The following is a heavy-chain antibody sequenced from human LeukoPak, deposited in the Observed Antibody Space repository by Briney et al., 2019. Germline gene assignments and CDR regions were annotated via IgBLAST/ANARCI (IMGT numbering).Heavy chain of an antibody. Sequence: PGRSLRLSCAASGFTFSSYAMHWVRQAPGKGLEWVAVISYDGSNKYYADSVKGRFTISRDNSKNTLYLQMNSLRAEDTAVYYCARDYYDSSGYYPDDAFDIWGQGTMVTVSS. J-gene: IGHJ3*02. CDR3: ARDYYDSSGYYPDDAFDI. V-gene: IGHV3-30*04. D-gene: IGHD3-22*01. CDR2: ISYDGSNK. CDR1: GFTFSSYA.